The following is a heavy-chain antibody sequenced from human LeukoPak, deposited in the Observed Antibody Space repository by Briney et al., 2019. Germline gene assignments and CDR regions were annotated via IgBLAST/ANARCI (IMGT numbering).Heavy chain of an antibody. Sequence: GGSLRLSCAASGFTFSNYWMIWVRQAPGKGLEWVANIQQDGGQKRYADSVRGRFTVSRDTAQTSLYLHMTSLRAEDTAVYYCARASNPWLQLSWGQGTLVTVSS. D-gene: IGHD5-24*01. J-gene: IGHJ4*02. CDR1: GFTFSNYW. CDR3: ARASNPWLQLS. CDR2: IQQDGGQK. V-gene: IGHV3-7*05.